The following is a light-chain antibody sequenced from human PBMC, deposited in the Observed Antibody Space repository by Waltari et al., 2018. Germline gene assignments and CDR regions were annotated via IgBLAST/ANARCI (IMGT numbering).Light chain of an antibody. Sequence: EIVFPQSPATLSSSPGERATLSCRANQSVSRDVAWYKQKPGQAPRLLIYDASNRATGIPDRFSGSGSGTDFTLTISSLEPEDFAVYYCQQRRDWPRLTFGGGTKVEIK. V-gene: IGKV3-11*01. J-gene: IGKJ4*01. CDR1: QSVSRD. CDR2: DAS. CDR3: QQRRDWPRLT.